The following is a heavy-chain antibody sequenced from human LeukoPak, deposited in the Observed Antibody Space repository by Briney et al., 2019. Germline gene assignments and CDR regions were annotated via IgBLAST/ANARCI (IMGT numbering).Heavy chain of an antibody. V-gene: IGHV1-18*01. CDR1: GYTFTSYG. CDR3: AREGYNWNDVAPREFDY. J-gene: IGHJ4*02. Sequence: ASVKVSCKASGYTFTSYGISWVRQAPGQGLEWMGWISAYNGNTNYAQKLQGRVTMTTDTSTSTAYMELRSLRSDDTAVYYCAREGYNWNDVAPREFDYWGQGTLVTVSS. CDR2: ISAYNGNT. D-gene: IGHD1-20*01.